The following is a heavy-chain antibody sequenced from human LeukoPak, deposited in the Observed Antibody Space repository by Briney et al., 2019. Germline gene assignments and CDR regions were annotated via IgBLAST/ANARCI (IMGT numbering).Heavy chain of an antibody. CDR2: IYWDDDK. V-gene: IGHV2-5*08. CDR1: GFSLSTSGMC. CDR3: AHRGYGSGSYYNFDY. D-gene: IGHD3-10*01. Sequence: SGPTLVNPTQTLTLTCTFSGFSLSTSGMCVSWIRQPPGKALEWLALIYWDDDKRYSPSLKSRLTITKDTSKNQVILTMTNMDPVDTATYYCAHRGYGSGSYYNFDYWGQGTLVTVSS. J-gene: IGHJ4*02.